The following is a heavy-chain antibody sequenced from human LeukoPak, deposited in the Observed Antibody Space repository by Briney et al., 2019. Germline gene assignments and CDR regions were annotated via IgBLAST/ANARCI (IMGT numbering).Heavy chain of an antibody. V-gene: IGHV1-24*01. CDR2: FDPEDGET. CDR3: ATCRDLRWCDAFDI. D-gene: IGHD4-23*01. CDR1: GYTLTELS. Sequence: ASVKVSSKVSGYTLTELSMHWVRQAPGNGLEWMGGFDPEDGETIYAQKFQGRVTMTEDTSTDTAYMELSSLRSEDTAVYYCATCRDLRWCDAFDIWGQGTMVTVSS. J-gene: IGHJ3*02.